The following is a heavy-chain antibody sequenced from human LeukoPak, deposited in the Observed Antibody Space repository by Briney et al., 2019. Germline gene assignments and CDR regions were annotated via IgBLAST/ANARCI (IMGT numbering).Heavy chain of an antibody. CDR2: IKQDGSDK. CDR1: GFTFTHFW. Sequence: GGSLRLSCAASGFTFTHFWMSWVRPAPGEGRGWVANIKQDGSDKYYVDSVKGRFTISRDNAKNSLYLQMTSLRAEDTALFYCARDSGYSSSSGFDYWGQGTLVTVSS. CDR3: ARDSGYSSSSGFDY. V-gene: IGHV3-7*01. J-gene: IGHJ4*02. D-gene: IGHD6-6*01.